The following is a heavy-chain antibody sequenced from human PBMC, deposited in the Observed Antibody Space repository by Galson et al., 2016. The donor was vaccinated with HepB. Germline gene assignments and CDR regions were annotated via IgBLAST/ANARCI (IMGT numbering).Heavy chain of an antibody. Sequence: SLRLSCAASGFSVGSYYMSWVRQAPGKGLEYVSIIYSGGSTDYADSVNGRFTISRGNSKDTLYLQMNNLRAEDTAVYYCAVKSGLVVTAGEAFDIWGLGTMVTVAS. V-gene: IGHV3-53*01. CDR3: AVKSGLVVTAGEAFDI. CDR1: GFSVGSYY. J-gene: IGHJ3*02. CDR2: IYSGGST. D-gene: IGHD2-21*02.